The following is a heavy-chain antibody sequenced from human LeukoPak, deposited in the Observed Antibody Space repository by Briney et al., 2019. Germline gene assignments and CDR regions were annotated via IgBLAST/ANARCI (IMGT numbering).Heavy chain of an antibody. Sequence: GGSLRLSCAASGFTFSSYSMNWVRQAPGKGLEWVANIKQDGSEKYYVDSVKGRFTISRDNAKNSLYLQMNSLRAEDTAVYYCARATIWFGELDWGQGTLVTVSS. V-gene: IGHV3-7*01. D-gene: IGHD3-10*01. CDR2: IKQDGSEK. J-gene: IGHJ4*02. CDR3: ARATIWFGELD. CDR1: GFTFSSYS.